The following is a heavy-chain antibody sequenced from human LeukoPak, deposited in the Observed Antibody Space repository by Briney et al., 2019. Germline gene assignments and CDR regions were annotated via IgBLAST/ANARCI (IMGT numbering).Heavy chain of an antibody. Sequence: RASVKVSCKASGGTFSSYAISWVRQAPGQGLEWIGRIIPILGIANYAQKFQGRVTITADKSTSTAYMELSSLRSEDTAVYYCARGPYGSGSYFDYWGQGTLVTVSS. V-gene: IGHV1-69*04. J-gene: IGHJ4*02. CDR2: IIPILGIA. D-gene: IGHD3-10*01. CDR3: ARGPYGSGSYFDY. CDR1: GGTFSSYA.